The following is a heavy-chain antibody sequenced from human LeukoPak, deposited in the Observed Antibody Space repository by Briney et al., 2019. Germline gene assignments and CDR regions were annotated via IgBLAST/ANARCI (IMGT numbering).Heavy chain of an antibody. V-gene: IGHV1-18*01. Sequence: GASVKVSCKASGYTFTSYGISWVRQAPGQGLEWMGWISAYNGNTNYAQKLQGRVTMTTDTSTSTAYMELRSLRSDDTAVYYCASGSNRLRSRDYYYYYMDVWGKGTTVTVSS. CDR3: ASGSNRLRSRDYYYYYMDV. D-gene: IGHD4-17*01. CDR1: GYTFTSYG. J-gene: IGHJ6*03. CDR2: ISAYNGNT.